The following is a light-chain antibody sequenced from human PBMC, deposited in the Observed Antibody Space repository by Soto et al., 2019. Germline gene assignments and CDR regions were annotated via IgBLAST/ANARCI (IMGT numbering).Light chain of an antibody. V-gene: IGLV2-14*01. CDR1: SDDVGGYNY. CDR3: CSKTSTIRYV. CDR2: EVY. Sequence: QSVLTQPASVSGSPGQSITISCTGTSDDVGGYNYVSWYQHHPGEPPKLVIYEVYNRASGVSNRFSGSKSGNTAFLPISGLQADDEADYYCCSKTSTIRYVFGSGTKVT. J-gene: IGLJ1*01.